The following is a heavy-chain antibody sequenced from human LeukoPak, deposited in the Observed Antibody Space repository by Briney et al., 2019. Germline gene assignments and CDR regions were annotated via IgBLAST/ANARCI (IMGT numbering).Heavy chain of an antibody. Sequence: GGSLRLSRAASGSAFPSYSLNGVRRAPGKGLEWVSSISSSSSYIYYADSVKGRFTISSDNAKNSLYLQMTSLRAEDTAVYYCARGRRGRGYCSTSSCSYYYYMDVWGKGTTVTVSS. V-gene: IGHV3-21*01. CDR1: GSAFPSYS. J-gene: IGHJ6*03. CDR3: ARGRRGRGYCSTSSCSYYYYMDV. CDR2: ISSSSSYI. D-gene: IGHD2-2*01.